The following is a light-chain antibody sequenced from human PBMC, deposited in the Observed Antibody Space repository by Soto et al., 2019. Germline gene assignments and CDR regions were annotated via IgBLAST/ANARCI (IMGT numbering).Light chain of an antibody. CDR1: QDISNS. J-gene: IGKJ4*01. Sequence: DIQMTQSPSSLSSSAGDRVTITCQASQDISNSLNWYQQKPGKAPKLLIYDASNLETGVPSRFSGSGSGTDFTVTISSLQPEDIATYYCQQYDNFPLTFGGGTKVEIK. V-gene: IGKV1-33*01. CDR2: DAS. CDR3: QQYDNFPLT.